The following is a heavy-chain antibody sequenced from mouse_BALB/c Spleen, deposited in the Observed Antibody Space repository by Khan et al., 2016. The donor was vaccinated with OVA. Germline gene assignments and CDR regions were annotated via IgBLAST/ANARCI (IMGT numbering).Heavy chain of an antibody. D-gene: IGHD1-1*01. J-gene: IGHJ2*01. Sequence: EVQLQESGPELVKPGASVKISCKASGYTFTDYNMDWVKQSHGKSLEWIGDITPNNGGTIYNQKFKGKATLTVDKSPSTAYMELRSLTSEDTAVYYCTRGGHGSPFDYWGQGTTLTVSS. CDR1: GYTFTDYN. V-gene: IGHV1-18*01. CDR3: TRGGHGSPFDY. CDR2: ITPNNGGT.